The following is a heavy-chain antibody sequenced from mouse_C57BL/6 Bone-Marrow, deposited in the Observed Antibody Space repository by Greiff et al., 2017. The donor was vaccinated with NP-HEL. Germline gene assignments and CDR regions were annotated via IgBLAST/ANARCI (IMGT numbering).Heavy chain of an antibody. CDR3: ARACLFYDDYPAWFAY. CDR2: IYPGDGDT. Sequence: QVQLQQSGAELVKPGASVKLSCKASGYAFSSYWMHWVKQRPGQGLEWIGQIYPGDGDTNYNGKFKGKATLTADKSSSTAYMQLSSLTSEDSAVYFCARACLFYDDYPAWFAYWGQGTLVTVSA. J-gene: IGHJ3*01. D-gene: IGHD2-4*01. CDR1: GYAFSSYW. V-gene: IGHV1-80*01.